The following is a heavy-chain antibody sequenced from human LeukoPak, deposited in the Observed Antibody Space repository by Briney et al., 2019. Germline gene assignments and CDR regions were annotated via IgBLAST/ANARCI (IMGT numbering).Heavy chain of an antibody. J-gene: IGHJ4*02. CDR3: ARVGSSGYNIDY. D-gene: IGHD3-22*01. Sequence: SVKVSFKASGGTFSSYAISWVRQAPGQGLEWMGRIIPILGIANYAQKFQGRVTITADKSTSTAYMELSSLRSEDTAVYYCARVGSSGYNIDYWGQGTLVTVSS. V-gene: IGHV1-69*04. CDR1: GGTFSSYA. CDR2: IIPILGIA.